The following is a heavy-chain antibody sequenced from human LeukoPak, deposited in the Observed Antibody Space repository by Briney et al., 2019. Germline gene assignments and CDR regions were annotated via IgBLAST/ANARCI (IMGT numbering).Heavy chain of an antibody. D-gene: IGHD4/OR15-4a*01. CDR3: AREGAITGNAFDV. V-gene: IGHV3-30*04. CDR2: ISYDETNK. J-gene: IGHJ3*01. Sequence: PGGSLRLSCAASGFTFSNYAFHWVRQAPGKGLEWVAIISYDETNKFFGNSAKGRFTISRDNSKNTLYLQMNSLRVEDTAVYYCAREGAITGNAFDVWGHGTLVTVSS. CDR1: GFTFSNYA.